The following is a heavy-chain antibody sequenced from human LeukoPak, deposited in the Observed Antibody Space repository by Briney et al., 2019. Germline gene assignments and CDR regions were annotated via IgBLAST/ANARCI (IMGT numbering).Heavy chain of an antibody. CDR2: IYTSGST. D-gene: IGHD6-13*01. Sequence: SETLSLTCTVSGGSISSGSYYWSWIRQPAGKGLEWIGRIYTSGSTNYNPSLKSRVTISVDTSKNQFSLKLSSVTAADTAVYYCARGYSSSWYLNWFDPWGQGTLVTVSS. CDR1: GGSISSGSYY. CDR3: ARGYSSSWYLNWFDP. V-gene: IGHV4-61*02. J-gene: IGHJ5*02.